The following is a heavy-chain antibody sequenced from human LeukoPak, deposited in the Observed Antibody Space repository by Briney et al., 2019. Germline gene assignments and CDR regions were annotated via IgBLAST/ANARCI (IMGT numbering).Heavy chain of an antibody. V-gene: IGHV3-30*02. CDR3: AKENCSSTSCSSGSAFDI. CDR1: GFTFSSYG. D-gene: IGHD2-2*01. Sequence: GGSLRLFCAASGFTFSSYGMHWGRGASGKGRAWVAFIRYDGSNKYYADSVKGRFTISRDNSKNTLYLQMNSLRAEDTAVYYCAKENCSSTSCSSGSAFDIWGQGTMVTVSS. J-gene: IGHJ3*02. CDR2: IRYDGSNK.